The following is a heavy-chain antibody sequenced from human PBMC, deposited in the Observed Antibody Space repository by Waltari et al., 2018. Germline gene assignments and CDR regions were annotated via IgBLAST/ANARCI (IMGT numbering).Heavy chain of an antibody. V-gene: IGHV1-69*08. CDR1: GGTFSSYA. D-gene: IGHD3-16*01. Sequence: QVQLVQSGAEVKKPGSSVKVSCKASGGTFSSYAISWVRQAPGQGLEWMGRIIPICGTANDAQKFQGRVTITAEKSTSTAYMELSRLRSEDTAVYYCARGSRPRGLGGLGYWGQGTLVTVSS. CDR2: IIPICGTA. CDR3: ARGSRPRGLGGLGY. J-gene: IGHJ4*02.